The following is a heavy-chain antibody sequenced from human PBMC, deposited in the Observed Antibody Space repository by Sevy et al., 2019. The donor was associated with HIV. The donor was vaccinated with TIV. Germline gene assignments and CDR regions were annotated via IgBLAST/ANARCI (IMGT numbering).Heavy chain of an antibody. CDR3: AKNHYELVSYFEH. V-gene: IGHV3-23*01. CDR2: ISGSGGTK. D-gene: IGHD3-22*01. Sequence: GGSLRLSCAASGFTFSYAWMSWVRQAPGKGLEWVASISGSGGTKYYAGSVRGRFSISRDDSEDTVYLQMSSLRAEDTAVYYCAKNHYELVSYFEHWGQGTLVTVSS. CDR1: GFTFSYA. J-gene: IGHJ1*01.